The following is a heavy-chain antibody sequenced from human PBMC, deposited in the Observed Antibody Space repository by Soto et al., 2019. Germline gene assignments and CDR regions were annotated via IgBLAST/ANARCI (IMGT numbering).Heavy chain of an antibody. CDR2: VYYSGTT. J-gene: IGHJ2*01. D-gene: IGHD3-22*01. CDR3: ASMSYFYDKWYFEL. CDR1: GASINDNDYY. V-gene: IGHV4-30-4*01. Sequence: PSETLSLTCTVSGASINDNDYYWSWIRQTPGKGLEWIGYVYYSGTTDYLPSLKSRLSMSIDKSRNQFTLRLNSVTAADTATYYSASMSYFYDKWYFELWGRGTLVTVSS.